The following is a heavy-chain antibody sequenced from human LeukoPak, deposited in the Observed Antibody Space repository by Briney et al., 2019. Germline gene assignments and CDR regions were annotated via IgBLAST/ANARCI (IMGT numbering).Heavy chain of an antibody. V-gene: IGHV4-34*01. CDR3: ARETRLPVWGSYRYTSIDY. Sequence: SETLSLTCAVYGGSFSGYYWSWIRQPPGKGLEWIVEINHSGSTNYNPSLKSRVTISVDTSKNQFSLKLSSVTAADTAVYYCARETRLPVWGSYRYTSIDYWGQGTLVTVSS. D-gene: IGHD3-16*02. CDR1: GGSFSGYY. J-gene: IGHJ4*02. CDR2: INHSGST.